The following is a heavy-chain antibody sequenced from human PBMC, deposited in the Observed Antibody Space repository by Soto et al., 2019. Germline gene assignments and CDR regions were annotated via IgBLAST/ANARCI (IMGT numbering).Heavy chain of an antibody. Sequence: QVQLVQSGAEVKKPGASVKVSCKASGYTFTSFGISWLRQAPGQGLEWMGWISAHNGNTKYAQKLQGRVTMTTDTSTSTAYMELRSLRSDDTAVYYCVRDLGSMVRGIVPLFDYWGQGTLVTVSS. V-gene: IGHV1-18*01. D-gene: IGHD3-10*01. CDR3: VRDLGSMVRGIVPLFDY. J-gene: IGHJ4*02. CDR1: GYTFTSFG. CDR2: ISAHNGNT.